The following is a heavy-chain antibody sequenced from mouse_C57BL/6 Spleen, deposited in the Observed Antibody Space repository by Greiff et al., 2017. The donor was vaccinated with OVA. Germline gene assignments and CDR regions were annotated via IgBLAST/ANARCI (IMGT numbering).Heavy chain of an antibody. Sequence: QVQLQQPGAELVKPGASVKLSCKASGYTFTSYWMHWVKQRPGQGLEWIGMIHPNSGSTNYNEKFKSKATLTVDKSSSTAYMQLSSLTSEDSAVYYCARSYYYGSSYRVAMDYWGQGTSVTVSS. J-gene: IGHJ4*01. CDR2: IHPNSGST. CDR3: ARSYYYGSSYRVAMDY. V-gene: IGHV1-64*01. CDR1: GYTFTSYW. D-gene: IGHD1-1*01.